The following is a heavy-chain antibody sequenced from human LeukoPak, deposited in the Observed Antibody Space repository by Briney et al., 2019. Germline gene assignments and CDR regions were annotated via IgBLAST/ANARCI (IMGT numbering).Heavy chain of an antibody. Sequence: PGRSQRLSCAASGFTFSSYGMHWVRQAPGKGLEWVAVVSYDGTNKYYADSVKGRFTISRDNSKNTLYLQMNSMRAEDTAVYYCAKDLVADYCSSTSCHSPFDYWGQGTLVTVSS. CDR2: VSYDGTNK. J-gene: IGHJ4*02. CDR3: AKDLVADYCSSTSCHSPFDY. V-gene: IGHV3-30*18. CDR1: GFTFSSYG. D-gene: IGHD2-2*01.